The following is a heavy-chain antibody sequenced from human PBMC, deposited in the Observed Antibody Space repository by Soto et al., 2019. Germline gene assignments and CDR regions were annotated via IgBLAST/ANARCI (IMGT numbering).Heavy chain of an antibody. CDR3: AKDHLLRYFEGSEGY. CDR1: GFTFSSYA. Sequence: EVQLLESGGGLVQPGGSLRLSCAASGFTFSSYAMSWVRQAPGKGLEWVSAISGSGGSTYYADSVKGRFTISRDNSKNTLYLQMNSLRAEDTAVYYSAKDHLLRYFEGSEGYWGQGTLVTVSS. D-gene: IGHD3-9*01. V-gene: IGHV3-23*01. CDR2: ISGSGGST. J-gene: IGHJ4*02.